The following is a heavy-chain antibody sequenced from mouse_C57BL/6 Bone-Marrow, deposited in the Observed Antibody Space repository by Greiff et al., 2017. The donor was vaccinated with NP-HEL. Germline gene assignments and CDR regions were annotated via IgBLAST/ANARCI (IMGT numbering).Heavy chain of an antibody. CDR3: ARSPLWLRRNYYAMDY. J-gene: IGHJ4*01. CDR1: GYSITSDY. D-gene: IGHD2-2*01. CDR2: ISYSGST. Sequence: VQLKESGPGLAKPSQTLSLTCSVTGYSITSDYWNWIRKFPGNKLEYMGYISYSGSTYHNPSLKSRISITRDTSKNQYYLQLNSVTTEDTATYYCARSPLWLRRNYYAMDYWGQGTSVTVSS. V-gene: IGHV3-8*01.